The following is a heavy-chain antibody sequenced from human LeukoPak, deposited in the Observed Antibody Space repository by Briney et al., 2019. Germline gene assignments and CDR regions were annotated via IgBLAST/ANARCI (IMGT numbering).Heavy chain of an antibody. D-gene: IGHD2-2*02. CDR2: ISSSSSTI. CDR1: GFTFSSYS. V-gene: IGHV3-48*04. J-gene: IGHJ4*02. CDR3: ARGYCSSTSCHTLSEDFDY. Sequence: GGSLRLSCAASGFTFSSYSMNWVRQAPGKGLEWVSYISSSSSTIYYADSVKGRFTISRDNAKNSLYLQMNSLRAEDTAVYYCARGYCSSTSCHTLSEDFDYWGQGTLVTVSS.